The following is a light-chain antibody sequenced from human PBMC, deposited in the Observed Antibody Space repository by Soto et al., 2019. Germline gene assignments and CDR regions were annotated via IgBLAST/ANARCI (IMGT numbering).Light chain of an antibody. J-gene: IGKJ1*01. Sequence: EIVLTQSPGTLSLSPGERATLSCRASQSVSSSYLAWYQQKPGQAPGLLIYGASSRATGISDRFSGSGSGTDFTLTISRLETEDFEVYYCQQYGSSSLTFGQGTKVEIK. V-gene: IGKV3-20*01. CDR1: QSVSSSY. CDR2: GAS. CDR3: QQYGSSSLT.